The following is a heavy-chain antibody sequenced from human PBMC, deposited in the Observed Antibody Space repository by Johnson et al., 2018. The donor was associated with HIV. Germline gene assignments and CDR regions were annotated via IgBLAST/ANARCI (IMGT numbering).Heavy chain of an antibody. D-gene: IGHD6-19*01. CDR1: GFTFSSYA. V-gene: IGHV3-30-3*01. J-gene: IGHJ3*02. Sequence: QVQLVESGGGVFQPGRSLRLSCAASGFTFSSYAMHWVRQAPGKGLEWVAVISSDVSNKYYADSVKGRFPNSRDNSKNTLYLQMNSLSAEDTAVYYCAREPGIAVAGTDAFDIWGQGTVVTVS. CDR3: AREPGIAVAGTDAFDI. CDR2: ISSDVSNK.